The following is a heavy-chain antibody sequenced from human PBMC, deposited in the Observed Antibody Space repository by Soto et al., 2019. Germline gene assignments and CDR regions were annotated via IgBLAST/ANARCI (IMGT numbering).Heavy chain of an antibody. CDR2: ISGGGAGT. D-gene: IGHD3-22*01. V-gene: IGHV3-23*01. Sequence: EVQLLESGGGFVQPGGSLRLSCAASGFTFGSYAMTWVRRAPGKGLEWVSSISGGGAGTYYADSVKGRFTISRDNSKNTLYLQLNSLRAEDTAIYYCAKVNTMMVGSGNAFDMWGQGTMVTVSS. J-gene: IGHJ3*02. CDR1: GFTFGSYA. CDR3: AKVNTMMVGSGNAFDM.